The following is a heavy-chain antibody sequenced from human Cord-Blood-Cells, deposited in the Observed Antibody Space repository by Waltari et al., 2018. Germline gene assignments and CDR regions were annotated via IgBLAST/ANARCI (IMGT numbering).Heavy chain of an antibody. Sequence: QVQLVQSGAEVKKPGSSVKVSCKASGGTFSSYAISWVRQAPGQGLEWMGGISPICGTANYAQKFQGRVTITADESTSTAYMELSSLRSEDTAVYYCARASRMAGIGYYYYYMDVWGKGTTVTVSS. V-gene: IGHV1-69*01. J-gene: IGHJ6*03. CDR3: ARASRMAGIGYYYYYMDV. CDR2: ISPICGTA. CDR1: GGTFSSYA. D-gene: IGHD2-8*01.